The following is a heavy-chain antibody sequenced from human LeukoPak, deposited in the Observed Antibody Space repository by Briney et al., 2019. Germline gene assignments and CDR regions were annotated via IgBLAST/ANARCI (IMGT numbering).Heavy chain of an antibody. V-gene: IGHV1-18*04. Sequence: ASVKVSCKASGYTFTSYGISWVRQAPGQGLEWMGWISAYNGNTNYAQKLQGRVTMTTDTPTSTAYMELRSLRSDDTAVYYCARVVVAATPGQGASAFDIWGQGTMVTVSS. CDR1: GYTFTSYG. CDR2: ISAYNGNT. CDR3: ARVVVAATPGQGASAFDI. J-gene: IGHJ3*02. D-gene: IGHD2-15*01.